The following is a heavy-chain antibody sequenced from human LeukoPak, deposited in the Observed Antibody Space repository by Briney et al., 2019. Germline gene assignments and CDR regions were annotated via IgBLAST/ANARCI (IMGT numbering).Heavy chain of an antibody. CDR1: GFSFSDYY. CDR3: AKYGGEVVNVVQYNRLDP. J-gene: IGHJ5*02. D-gene: IGHD2-15*01. CDR2: ISSSGGTI. Sequence: GGSLRLSCAASGFSFSDYYMSWIRQAPGKGLEWVSYISSSGGTIYYADSVKGGFTISRDNAKNSLVLHMNNLRAEDTAVYYCAKYGGEVVNVVQYNRLDPWGQGTLVTVSS. V-gene: IGHV3-11*04.